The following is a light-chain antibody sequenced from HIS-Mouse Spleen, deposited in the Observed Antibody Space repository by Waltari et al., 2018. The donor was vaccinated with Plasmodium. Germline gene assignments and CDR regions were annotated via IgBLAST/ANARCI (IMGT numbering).Light chain of an antibody. CDR3: QKYNSAPHT. J-gene: IGKJ2*01. CDR2: AAS. Sequence: DIQMTQSPSPLSASVGDRVTITCRASPGISNYLAWYQQKPGKVPKLLIYAASTLQSGVPSRFSGSGSGTDFTLTISSLQPEDVATYYCQKYNSAPHTFGQGTKLEIK. CDR1: PGISNY. V-gene: IGKV1-27*01.